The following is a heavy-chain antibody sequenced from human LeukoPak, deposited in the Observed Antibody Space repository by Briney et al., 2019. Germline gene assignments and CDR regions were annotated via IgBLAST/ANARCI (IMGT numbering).Heavy chain of an antibody. CDR1: GFTFSTYA. CDR2: IKQDGSEK. Sequence: PGGSLRLSCAASGFTFSTYAMSWVRQAPGKGLEWVANIKQDGSEKYYVDSVKGRFTISRDNAKNSLYLQMNSLRAEDTAVYYCARDWFADYYGMDVWGQGTTVTVSS. J-gene: IGHJ6*02. V-gene: IGHV3-7*05. CDR3: ARDWFADYYGMDV. D-gene: IGHD2-21*01.